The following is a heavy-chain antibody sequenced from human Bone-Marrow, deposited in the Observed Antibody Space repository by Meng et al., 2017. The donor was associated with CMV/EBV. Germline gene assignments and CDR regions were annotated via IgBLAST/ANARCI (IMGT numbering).Heavy chain of an antibody. V-gene: IGHV1-2*02. D-gene: IGHD2-15*01. CDR1: GYTFTSYY. CDR2: INPNSGGT. Sequence: ASVKVSCKASGYTFTSYYMHWVRQAPGQGLEWMGWINPNSGGTNYAQKFQGRVTMTRDTSISTAYMELSRLRSDDTAVYYCARDAPIVVVEWPYYYYGMDVWGQGTTVTVSS. J-gene: IGHJ6*02. CDR3: ARDAPIVVVEWPYYYYGMDV.